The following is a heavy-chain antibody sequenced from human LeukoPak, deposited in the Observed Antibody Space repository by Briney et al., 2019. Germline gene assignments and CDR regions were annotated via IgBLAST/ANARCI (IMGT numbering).Heavy chain of an antibody. Sequence: GGSLRLSCAASGFTFSSYWMHWVRQAPGKGLVWVSRINTDGSSTSYADSVKGRFTISRDNSKNTLYLQMNSLRAEDTAMYYCVKDPGGSMRFDYWGQGTLVTVSS. V-gene: IGHV3-74*01. CDR1: GFTFSSYW. J-gene: IGHJ4*02. CDR3: VKDPGGSMRFDY. CDR2: INTDGSST. D-gene: IGHD1-26*01.